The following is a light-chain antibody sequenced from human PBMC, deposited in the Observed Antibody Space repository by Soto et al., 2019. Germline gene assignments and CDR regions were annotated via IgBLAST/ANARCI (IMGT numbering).Light chain of an antibody. CDR3: LSYDSSLSGSV. CDR2: GNS. J-gene: IGLJ3*02. Sequence: QSVLTQPPSVSGAPGQRVTISCTGSSSNIGAGYDVHWYQQLPGTAPKLLIYGNSNRPSGVPDRFSGSKSGTSASLASTGLLAEDEADYYCLSYDSSLSGSVFGGGTKLTVL. CDR1: SSNIGAGYD. V-gene: IGLV1-40*01.